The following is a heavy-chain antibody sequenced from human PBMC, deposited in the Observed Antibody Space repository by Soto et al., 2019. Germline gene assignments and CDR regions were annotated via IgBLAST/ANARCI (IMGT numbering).Heavy chain of an antibody. CDR1: GSSVSSGIYY. CDR2: IYHSETT. Sequence: QVQLQESGPGLVKPSETLSLTCTVSGSSVSSGIYYWTWIRQPPGKGLEWIGYIYHSETTNYNASLRSRVTISVDTSKNQFSLMLTSVTAADTAVYYCARYHDYGDYGYFDSWGQGTLVTVSS. CDR3: ARYHDYGDYGYFDS. V-gene: IGHV4-61*01. D-gene: IGHD4-17*01. J-gene: IGHJ4*02.